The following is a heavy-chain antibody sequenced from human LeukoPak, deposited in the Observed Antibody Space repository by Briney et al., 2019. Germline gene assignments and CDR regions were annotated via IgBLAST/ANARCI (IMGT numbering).Heavy chain of an antibody. CDR2: IWYDGSNK. V-gene: IGHV3-33*01. CDR1: GFTFSSYG. J-gene: IGHJ4*02. Sequence: GGSLRLSCAASGFTFSSYGMHWVRQAPGKGLEWVAVIWYDGSNKYYADSVKGRFTISRDNSKNTLYLQMNSLRAEDTAVYHCAREDHFNWNYSYWGQGTLVTVSS. CDR3: AREDHFNWNYSY. D-gene: IGHD1-7*01.